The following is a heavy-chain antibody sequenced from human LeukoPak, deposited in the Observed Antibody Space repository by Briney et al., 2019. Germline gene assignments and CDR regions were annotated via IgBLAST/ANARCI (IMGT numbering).Heavy chain of an antibody. Sequence: GGSLRLSCAASGFTFSSSWMHWVRQAPGKGLVWVSRINSDGSTTSYADSVKGRFTISRDNAKNTLYLQMNSLRAEDTAVYYCARGYTSGWYYFDYWGQGTLVSASS. J-gene: IGHJ4*02. CDR1: GFTFSSSW. CDR3: ARGYTSGWYYFDY. V-gene: IGHV3-74*01. CDR2: INSDGSTT. D-gene: IGHD6-19*01.